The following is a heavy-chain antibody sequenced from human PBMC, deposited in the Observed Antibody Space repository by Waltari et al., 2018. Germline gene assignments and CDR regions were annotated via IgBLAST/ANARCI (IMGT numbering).Heavy chain of an antibody. V-gene: IGHV1-8*03. J-gene: IGHJ5*02. CDR3: ARSGIVGATTSWWFDP. CDR1: GYTFTSYD. D-gene: IGHD1-26*01. Sequence: QVQLVQSGAEVKKPGASVKVSCKASGYTFTSYDINWVRPATGQGLEWMGWMNPNSGNTGYAQKFQGRVTITRNTSISTAYMELSSLRSEDTAVYYCARSGIVGATTSWWFDPWGQGTLVTVSS. CDR2: MNPNSGNT.